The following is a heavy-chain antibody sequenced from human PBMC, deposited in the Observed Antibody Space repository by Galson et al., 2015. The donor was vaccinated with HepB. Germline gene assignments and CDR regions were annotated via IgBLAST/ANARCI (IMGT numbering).Heavy chain of an antibody. V-gene: IGHV3-9*01. CDR1: GFTFNDYA. CDR3: AKDRVSTSTSCDFDC. D-gene: IGHD2-2*01. J-gene: IGHJ4*02. Sequence: SLRLSCAASGFTFNDYAMHWVRQAPGKGLEWVSSISWNSGGIAYADSVKGRFTISRDSAKYSLYLQMNSLRAEDTAFYYCAKDRVSTSTSCDFDCWGQGTLVTVSS. CDR2: ISWNSGGI.